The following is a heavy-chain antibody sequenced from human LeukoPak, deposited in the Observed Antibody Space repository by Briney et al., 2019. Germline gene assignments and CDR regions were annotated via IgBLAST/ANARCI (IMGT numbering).Heavy chain of an antibody. D-gene: IGHD6-6*01. V-gene: IGHV4-59*08. CDR2: IYYSVTT. J-gene: IGHJ4*02. CDR3: ARSYSSSSVEIDY. CDR1: GGSISSYY. Sequence: SETLSLTCTVSGGSISSYYWIWIRQPPGKGLEWIGYIYYSVTTNYNPSLKSRVTISVDTSKNQFSLKLSSVTAADTAVYYCARSYSSSSVEIDYWGQGTLVTVSS.